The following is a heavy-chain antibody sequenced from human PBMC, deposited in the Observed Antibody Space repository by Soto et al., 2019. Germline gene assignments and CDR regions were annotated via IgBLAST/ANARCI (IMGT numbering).Heavy chain of an antibody. V-gene: IGHV1-69*01. Sequence: QVQLVQSGAEVKKPGSSVKVSCKASGGTFSSYAISWVRQAPGQGLEWMGGIIPIFGTANYAQKFQGRVTITADESTSTAYMELSSLRSEDTAVYYXXXXXXLGYSRSSLWFDPWGQGTLVTVSS. D-gene: IGHD6-6*01. CDR2: IIPIFGTA. CDR1: GGTFSSYA. J-gene: IGHJ5*02. CDR3: XXXXXLGYSRSSLWFDP.